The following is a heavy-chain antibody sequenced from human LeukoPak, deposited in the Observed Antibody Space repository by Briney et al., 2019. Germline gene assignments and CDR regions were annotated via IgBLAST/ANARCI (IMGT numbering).Heavy chain of an antibody. J-gene: IGHJ6*02. Sequence: PSETLSLTCTVSGVSISSSSYYWGWIRQPPGKGLEWIGSIYYSGSTYYNPSLKSRVTISVDTSKNQFSLKLSSVTAADTAVYYCARFRRLQLGYCSSTSCYAPNFYYYYGMDVWGQGTTVTVSS. CDR2: IYYSGST. D-gene: IGHD2-2*01. CDR1: GVSISSSSYY. CDR3: ARFRRLQLGYCSSTSCYAPNFYYYYGMDV. V-gene: IGHV4-39*01.